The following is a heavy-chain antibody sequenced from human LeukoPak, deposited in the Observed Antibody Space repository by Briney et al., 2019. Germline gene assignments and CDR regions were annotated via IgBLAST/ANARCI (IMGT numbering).Heavy chain of an antibody. D-gene: IGHD5-18*01. CDR2: INTNTGNP. CDR3: ARVRYSYGFDAFDI. Sequence: GASVKVSCKASGYTFTSYAMNWVRQAPGQGLEWMGWINTNTGNPTYAQGFTGRFVFSLDTSVSTAYLQISSLKAEDTAVYYRARVRYSYGFDAFDIWGQGTMVTVSS. J-gene: IGHJ3*02. CDR1: GYTFTSYA. V-gene: IGHV7-4-1*02.